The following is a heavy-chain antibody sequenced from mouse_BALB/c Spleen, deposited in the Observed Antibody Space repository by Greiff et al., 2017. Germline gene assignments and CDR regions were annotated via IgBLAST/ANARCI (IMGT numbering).Heavy chain of an antibody. J-gene: IGHJ4*01. CDR2: IDPENGNT. Sequence: VQLQQSGAELVRPGALVKLSCNASGFTIKDYSMHWVKQRPEQGLEWIGWIDPENGNTIYDPKFPGKASITADTSSNTAYLQLSSLTSEDTAVYYCDRWLGAMDYWGQGTSDTVSS. CDR3: DRWLGAMDY. D-gene: IGHD2-2*01. CDR1: GFTIKDYS. V-gene: IGHV14-1*02.